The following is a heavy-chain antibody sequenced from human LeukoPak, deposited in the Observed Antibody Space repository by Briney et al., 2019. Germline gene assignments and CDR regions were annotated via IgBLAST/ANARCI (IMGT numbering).Heavy chain of an antibody. D-gene: IGHD3-22*01. CDR1: GYTFTNYG. V-gene: IGHV1-18*01. CDR3: ARDVHRRNYYYSSGREDAFDI. Sequence: ASVKVSCKASGYTFTNYGISWVRQAPGQGLEWMGLISAYNGNTNYAQKFQGLVTMTRDTSTSTVYMELRSLRSADTAVYYCARDVHRRNYYYSSGREDAFDIWGQGTMVTVSS. J-gene: IGHJ3*02. CDR2: ISAYNGNT.